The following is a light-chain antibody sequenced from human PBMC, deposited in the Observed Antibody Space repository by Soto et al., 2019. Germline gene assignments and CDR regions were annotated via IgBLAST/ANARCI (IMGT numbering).Light chain of an antibody. CDR2: GAS. CDR3: QQYNNGPPLT. CDR1: QSVNNK. Sequence: EIVMTPSPATVSLSPGERVTLSCRASQSVNNKVACYKQKPGQAPRLLIFGASTRATGIPARFSGSESVTEFTLTIYSLQSEDFAVYYCQQYNNGPPLTFGQGTRLEI. J-gene: IGKJ5*01. V-gene: IGKV3-15*01.